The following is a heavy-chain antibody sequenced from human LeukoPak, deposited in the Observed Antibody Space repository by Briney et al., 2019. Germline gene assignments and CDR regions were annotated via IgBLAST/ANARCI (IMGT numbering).Heavy chain of an antibody. V-gene: IGHV3-21*04. CDR2: ISSSSSYI. CDR1: GFTVSSNY. CDR3: AKVINYDYVWGSYDY. D-gene: IGHD3-16*01. Sequence: GGSLRLSCAASGFTVSSNYMSWVRQAPGKGLEWVSSISSSSSYIYYADSVKGRFTISRDNSKNTLYLQMNSLRAEDTAVYYCAKVINYDYVWGSYDYWGQGTLVTVSS. J-gene: IGHJ4*02.